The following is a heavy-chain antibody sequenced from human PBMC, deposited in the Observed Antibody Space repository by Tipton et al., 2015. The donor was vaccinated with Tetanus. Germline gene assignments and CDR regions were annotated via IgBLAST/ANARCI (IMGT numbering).Heavy chain of an antibody. CDR2: SSSRGTTT. D-gene: IGHD5-12*01. J-gene: IGHJ4*02. CDR3: ARDRGGNDGSYLDY. CDR1: LGDYY. Sequence: LGDYYMSWIRQAPGKGLEWISYSSSRGTTTYYTDSVRGRFTISRDNAKNSLYLLLNSLRADDTAVYYCARDRGGNDGSYLDYWGQGTLVTVSS. V-gene: IGHV3-11*01.